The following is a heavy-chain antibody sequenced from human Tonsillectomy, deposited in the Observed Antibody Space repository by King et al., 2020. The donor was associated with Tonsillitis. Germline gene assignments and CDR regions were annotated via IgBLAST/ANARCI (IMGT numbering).Heavy chain of an antibody. V-gene: IGHV3-30*18. J-gene: IGHJ6*02. CDR3: AKDRYYGSGSYPTEYYSYYSMDV. CDR2: ISYDGSNK. Sequence: VQLVESGGGVVQPGRSLRLSCAASGFTFSRYGMHWVRQAPGKGLEWVAIISYDGSNKYYADSVKGRFTISRDNSKNTLYLQMNSLRAEDTAVYYCAKDRYYGSGSYPTEYYSYYSMDVWGQGTTVTVSS. D-gene: IGHD3-10*01. CDR1: GFTFSRYG.